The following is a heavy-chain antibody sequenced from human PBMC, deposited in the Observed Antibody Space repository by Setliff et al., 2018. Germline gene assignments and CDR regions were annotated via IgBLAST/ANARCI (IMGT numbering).Heavy chain of an antibody. CDR3: AKVITVFGVVIMENWFDP. J-gene: IGHJ5*02. D-gene: IGHD3-3*01. CDR2: LSHSGSS. CDR1: GASLRSGSNY. Sequence: SETLSLTCTVSGASLRSGSNYWGWFRQPPGKGLEWIGYLSHSGSSNYNPSLKSRVTMLVDTSKNQFSLKLSSVTAADTAVYYCAKVITVFGVVIMENWFDPWGQGTLVTVSS. V-gene: IGHV4-61*01.